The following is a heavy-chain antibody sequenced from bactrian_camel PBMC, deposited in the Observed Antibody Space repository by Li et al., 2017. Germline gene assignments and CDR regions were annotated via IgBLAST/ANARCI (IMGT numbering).Heavy chain of an antibody. Sequence: VQLVESGGGSVQAGGSLRLSCAASGYTFSAHCMGWFRQAPGKGLEWVSTIDSGGGTTHYADSVKGRFTISRDNAKNTVYLQMNSLKPEDTGAYYCVSGTNDWGQGTQVTVS. CDR2: IDSGGGTT. V-gene: IGHV3S40*01. CDR3: VSGTND. J-gene: IGHJ4*01. D-gene: IGHD4*01. CDR1: GYTFSAHC.